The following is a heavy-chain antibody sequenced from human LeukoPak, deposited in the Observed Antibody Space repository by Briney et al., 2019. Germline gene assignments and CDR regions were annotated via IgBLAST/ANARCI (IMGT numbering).Heavy chain of an antibody. D-gene: IGHD5-18*01. CDR2: INPSGGST. CDR3: ARVPNVDTAMVEFDY. J-gene: IGHJ4*02. Sequence: ASVKVSCKASGYTFTSYYMHWVRQAPGQGLEWMGIINPSGGSTSYAQKFQGRVTMTRDTSTSTVYMELSSLRSEDTAVYYCARVPNVDTAMVEFDYWGQGTLVTVSS. CDR1: GYTFTSYY. V-gene: IGHV1-46*01.